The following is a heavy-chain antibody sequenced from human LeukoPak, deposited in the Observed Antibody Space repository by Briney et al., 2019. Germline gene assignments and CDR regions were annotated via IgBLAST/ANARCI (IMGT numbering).Heavy chain of an antibody. CDR2: VSKSGGTM. J-gene: IGHJ3*02. Sequence: GGSLRLSCAASGFTFSSYSMNWVRQAPGKGLEWVSYVSKSGGTMKNADSVKGRFTVSRDNAKNSLYLQMNSLTAEDTAVYYCATAVIRGRGTMVTVSS. CDR1: GFTFSSYS. V-gene: IGHV3-48*04. CDR3: ATAVI.